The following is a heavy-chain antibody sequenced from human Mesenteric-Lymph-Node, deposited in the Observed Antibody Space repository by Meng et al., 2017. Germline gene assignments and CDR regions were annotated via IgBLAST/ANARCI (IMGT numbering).Heavy chain of an antibody. D-gene: IGHD3-22*01. CDR3: ARVSNYYDSSGYEPNLNY. J-gene: IGHJ4*02. CDR1: GYTFTGYY. V-gene: IGHV1-2*06. Sequence: ASVTVSCQASGYTFTGYYMHWLRQAPGQGLEWMGRINPNSGATNYAQKFVDRVTVTRDTSITTAYMELNSLRSDDTAVYYCARVSNYYDSSGYEPNLNYWGQGTLVTVSS. CDR2: INPNSGAT.